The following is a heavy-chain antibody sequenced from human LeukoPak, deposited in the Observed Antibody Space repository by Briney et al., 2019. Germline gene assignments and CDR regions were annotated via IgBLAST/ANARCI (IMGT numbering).Heavy chain of an antibody. D-gene: IGHD5-12*01. CDR1: GFTVSSNY. J-gene: IGHJ5*02. CDR3: ASARLRGWFDP. V-gene: IGHV3-53*01. Sequence: GGSLRLSCAASGFTVSSNYMSWVRQAPGKGLEWVSVIYSGGSTYYADSVKGRFTISRDNSKNTLYLQMNSPRAEDTAVYYCASARLRGWFDPWGQGTLVTVSS. CDR2: IYSGGST.